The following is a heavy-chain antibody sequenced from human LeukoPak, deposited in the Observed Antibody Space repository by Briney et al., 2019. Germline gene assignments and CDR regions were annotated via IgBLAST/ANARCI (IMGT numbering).Heavy chain of an antibody. V-gene: IGHV3-74*01. CDR3: ARVGFSRSADY. Sequence: GGSLRLSCTASGFIFSNYWMHWVRQAPGKGLVWVSRINTDGSSTSYADSVKGRFTISRDNAKNTLYLQMNSLRAEDTAVYYCARVGFSRSADYWGQGTLVTVSS. D-gene: IGHD3-10*01. CDR1: GFIFSNYW. CDR2: INTDGSST. J-gene: IGHJ4*02.